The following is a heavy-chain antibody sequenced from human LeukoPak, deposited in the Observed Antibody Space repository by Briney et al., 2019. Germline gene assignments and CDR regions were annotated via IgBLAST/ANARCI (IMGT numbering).Heavy chain of an antibody. D-gene: IGHD3-3*01. J-gene: IGHJ4*02. CDR2: ISYAGSNK. V-gene: IGHV3-30*18. Sequence: GGSLRLSCAASGFTFNNYGMHWVRQAPGKGLEWVAVISYAGSNKYYADSVKGRFTISRDNSKSTLYLQMNSLRAEDTAVYYCAKDPSLRFLERSLLPGAYFHYWGQGTLVTVSS. CDR3: AKDPSLRFLERSLLPGAYFHY. CDR1: GFTFNNYG.